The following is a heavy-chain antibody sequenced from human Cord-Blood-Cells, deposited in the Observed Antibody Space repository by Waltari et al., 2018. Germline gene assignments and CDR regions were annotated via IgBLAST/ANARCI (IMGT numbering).Heavy chain of an antibody. J-gene: IGHJ6*02. CDR1: GYTFSCYG. Sequence: QVQLVESGGGVVQPGRSLSLPCAASGYTFSCYGMPLVRQAPGKGLEWVAVISYDGSNKYYADSVKGRFTISRDNSKNTLYLQMNSLRAEDTAVYYCAKVEMSNYYYYGMDVWGQGTTVTVSS. CDR2: ISYDGSNK. CDR3: AKVEMSNYYYYGMDV. V-gene: IGHV3-30*18. D-gene: IGHD6-6*01.